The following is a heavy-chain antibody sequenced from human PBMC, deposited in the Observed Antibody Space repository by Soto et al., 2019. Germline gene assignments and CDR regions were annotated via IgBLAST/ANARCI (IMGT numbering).Heavy chain of an antibody. CDR2: IYHSGST. J-gene: IGHJ5*02. V-gene: IGHV4-30-2*01. Sequence: QLQLQESGSGLVKPSQTLSLTCAVSGGSISSGGYSWSWIRQPPGKGLEWIGYIYHSGSTYYNPSITSRVNISVDRSKNKLSMKLSYVPAAAKAVSSCARVPGPWGQGTLVTVSS. CDR3: ARVPGP. CDR1: GGSISSGGYS.